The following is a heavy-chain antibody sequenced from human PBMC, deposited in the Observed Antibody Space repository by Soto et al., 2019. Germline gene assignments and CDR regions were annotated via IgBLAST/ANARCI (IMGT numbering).Heavy chain of an antibody. CDR3: AKCENWNYGPCYYGIDV. CDR1: GFTFSSYA. V-gene: IGHV3-23*01. Sequence: GGSLRLSCAASGFTFSSYAMSWVRQAPGKGLEWVSAISGSGGSTYYADSVKGRFTTSRDNSKNTLYLQMNSLRAEDTAVYYCAKCENWNYGPCYYGIDVWGQGTTVTV. D-gene: IGHD1-7*01. J-gene: IGHJ6*02. CDR2: ISGSGGST.